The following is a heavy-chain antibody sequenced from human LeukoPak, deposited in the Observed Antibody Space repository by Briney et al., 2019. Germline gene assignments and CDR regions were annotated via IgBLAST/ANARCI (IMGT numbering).Heavy chain of an antibody. CDR2: ISSSGSTI. D-gene: IGHD2-2*01. CDR1: GFTFSDYY. V-gene: IGHV3-11*04. Sequence: PGGSLRLSCAASGFTFSDYYMSWIRQAPGKGLEWVSYISSSGSTIYYADSVKGRFTISRDNDKNSLFLQMNSLGAEDTAVYYCARDFLRAIYCNNTTCSPGFDYWGQGTLVSVSS. CDR3: ARDFLRAIYCNNTTCSPGFDY. J-gene: IGHJ4*02.